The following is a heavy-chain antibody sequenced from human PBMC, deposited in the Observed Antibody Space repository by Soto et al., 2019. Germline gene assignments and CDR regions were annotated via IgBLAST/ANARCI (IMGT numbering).Heavy chain of an antibody. Sequence: ASVKVSCKTSGYPFPSFEVHWIRQAPGQRPEWMGGISNAGSGNTKYSQKFQDRLTITGDKRATTVYMALSSLTSEDTATYYCARESNHYQDFFQNWGQGNQGTVS. CDR2: ISNAGSGNT. V-gene: IGHV1-3*01. CDR3: ARESNHYQDFFQN. CDR1: GYPFPSFE. D-gene: IGHD2-2*01. J-gene: IGHJ4*02.